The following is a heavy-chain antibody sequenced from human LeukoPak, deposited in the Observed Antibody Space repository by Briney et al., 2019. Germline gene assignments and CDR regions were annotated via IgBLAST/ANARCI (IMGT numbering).Heavy chain of an antibody. CDR1: GGSFSGYY. V-gene: IGHV4-34*01. Sequence: SETLSLTCAVYGGSFSGYYWSWIRQPPGKGLEWIGEINHSGSTNYNPSLKSRVTISVDTSKNQFSLKLSSVTAAGTAVYYCARQRSYRIAAAGATANWFDPWGQGTLVTVSS. J-gene: IGHJ5*02. CDR3: ARQRSYRIAAAGATANWFDP. D-gene: IGHD6-13*01. CDR2: INHSGST.